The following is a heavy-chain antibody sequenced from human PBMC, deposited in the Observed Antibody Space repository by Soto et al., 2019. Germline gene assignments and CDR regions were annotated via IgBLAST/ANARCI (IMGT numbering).Heavy chain of an antibody. V-gene: IGHV3-15*07. Sequence: GGSLRLSCAASGLIFSNAWMNWVRQAPGKGLEWVGRIKSKTDGGTTDYVVPVKGRFTISRDDSKNTLYLQMDSLNTEDTAVYYCTTQISTVTYYFDYWGQGTLVTVSS. CDR2: IKSKTDGGTT. D-gene: IGHD4-17*01. CDR3: TTQISTVTYYFDY. CDR1: GLIFSNAW. J-gene: IGHJ4*02.